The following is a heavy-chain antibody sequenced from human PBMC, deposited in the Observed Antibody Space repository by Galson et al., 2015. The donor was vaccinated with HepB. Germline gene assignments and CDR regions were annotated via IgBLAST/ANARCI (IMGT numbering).Heavy chain of an antibody. V-gene: IGHV1-18*04. CDR2: ISAYNGNT. J-gene: IGHJ5*02. CDR3: ARDGTPVLLGYCSSTSCQNWFDP. D-gene: IGHD2-2*03. CDR1: GGTFSSYG. Sequence: SVKVSCKASGGTFSSYGISWVRQAPGQGLEWMGWISAYNGNTNYAQKLQGRVTMTTDTSTSTAYMELRSLRSDDTAVYYCARDGTPVLLGYCSSTSCQNWFDPWGQGPRSPSPQ.